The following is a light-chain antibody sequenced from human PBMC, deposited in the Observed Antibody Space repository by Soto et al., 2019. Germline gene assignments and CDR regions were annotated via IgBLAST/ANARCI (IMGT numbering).Light chain of an antibody. CDR3: SSYTSRSTVV. CDR1: SSDVGGYNY. CDR2: DVS. V-gene: IGLV2-14*01. Sequence: QSALTQPASVSGSPGQSITISCTGTSSDVGGYNYFSWYQQHPGKAPQLMIYDVSNRPSGVSNRFSGSKSGNTASLTISGLQAEDDADYYCSSYTSRSTVVFCGGTKLTVL. J-gene: IGLJ2*01.